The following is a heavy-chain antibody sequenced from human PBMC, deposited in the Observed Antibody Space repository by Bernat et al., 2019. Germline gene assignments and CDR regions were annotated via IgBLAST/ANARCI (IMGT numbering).Heavy chain of an antibody. V-gene: IGHV3-74*01. CDR1: GFTFSSYW. D-gene: IGHD3-3*01. CDR2: CNSDGTTT. CDR3: ARARYYDLLDY. Sequence: EVQLVESGGGLVQPGGSLRRSCAASGFTFSSYWMHWVRQAPGKGLVWVSRCNSDGTTTTYADSLKHRLTLSRNNPTDTVYLRINILSADDTAVSYCARARYYDLLDYWGQGTLLTVSS. J-gene: IGHJ4*02.